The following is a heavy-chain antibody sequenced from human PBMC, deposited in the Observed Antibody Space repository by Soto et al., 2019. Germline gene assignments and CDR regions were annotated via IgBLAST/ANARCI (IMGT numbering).Heavy chain of an antibody. CDR1: GGTFSSYA. CDR2: IIPIFGTA. V-gene: IGHV1-69*13. CDR3: ARDPTLGSSGWYDY. Sequence: SVKVSCKASGGTFSSYAISWVRQAPGQGLEWMGGIIPIFGTANYAQKFQGRVTITADESTSTAYMELSSLRSEDTAVYYCARDPTLGSSGWYDYWGQGTLVTVSS. D-gene: IGHD6-19*01. J-gene: IGHJ4*02.